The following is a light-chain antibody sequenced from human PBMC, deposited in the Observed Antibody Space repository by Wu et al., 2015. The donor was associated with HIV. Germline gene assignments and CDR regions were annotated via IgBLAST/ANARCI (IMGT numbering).Light chain of an antibody. CDR2: GAS. CDR1: QAISSY. CDR3: QRGIT. Sequence: DIQLTQSPSFLSASVGDRVIIACRASQAISSYLAWYQQKPGKAPKLLIYGASILQPGVPSRFSGSGSETEFTLTISSLQPEDFATYYCQRGITFGQGTRLEIK. V-gene: IGKV1-9*01. J-gene: IGKJ5*01.